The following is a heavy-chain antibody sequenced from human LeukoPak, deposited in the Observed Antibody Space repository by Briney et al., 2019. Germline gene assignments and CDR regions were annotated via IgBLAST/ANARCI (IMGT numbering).Heavy chain of an antibody. CDR3: ARDSSSWYALWIDAFDI. Sequence: GRSLRLSCAASGFTFDDYAMHWVRQAPGKGLEWVSYISSSSTIYYADSVKGRFTISRDNAKNSLYLQMNSLRAEDTAVYYCARDSSSWYALWIDAFDIWGQGTMVTVSS. V-gene: IGHV3-69-1*01. CDR1: GFTFDDYA. D-gene: IGHD6-13*01. CDR2: ISSSSTI. J-gene: IGHJ3*02.